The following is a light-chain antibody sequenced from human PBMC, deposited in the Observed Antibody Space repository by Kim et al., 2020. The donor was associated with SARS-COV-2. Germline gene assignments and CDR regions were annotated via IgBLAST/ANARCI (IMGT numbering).Light chain of an antibody. CDR1: RSNIGSNA. J-gene: IGLJ3*02. CDR3: AVWDDSLNGWV. V-gene: IGLV1-44*01. CDR2: NND. Sequence: SELTQPPSLSGPPGQTVTISCSGSRSNIGSNAVNWYQQLPGTPPKLRIYNNDQRPSGVPDRFSGFKSGTSASLAISGLRSDDDSDYYCAVWDDSLNGWVFGGGTKLTVL.